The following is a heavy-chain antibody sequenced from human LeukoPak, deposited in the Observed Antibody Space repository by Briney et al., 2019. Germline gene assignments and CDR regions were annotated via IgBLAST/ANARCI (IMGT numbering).Heavy chain of an antibody. J-gene: IGHJ4*02. Sequence: SETLSLTCTVSGDSVSGYYWSWIRQPPGKGLEWIGYIYYSGSTNYNPSLKSRVTISVDTSKNQFSLKLSSVTAADTAVYYCARGIDSSGYYFDYWGQGTLVTVSS. CDR2: IYYSGST. CDR1: GDSVSGYY. CDR3: ARGIDSSGYYFDY. V-gene: IGHV4-59*02. D-gene: IGHD3-22*01.